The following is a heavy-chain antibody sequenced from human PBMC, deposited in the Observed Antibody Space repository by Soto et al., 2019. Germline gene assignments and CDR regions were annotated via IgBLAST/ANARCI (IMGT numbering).Heavy chain of an antibody. CDR2: IIPILGIA. D-gene: IGHD1-26*01. J-gene: IGHJ4*02. CDR1: GGPFSRYT. V-gene: IGHV1-69*08. CDR3: ARDHSGNGRLFGSQD. Sequence: QVQLVQSGAEVKKPGSSVKVSCKASGGPFSRYTISWVRQAPGQGLEWMGRIIPILGIANYAQKFQGSVTITADKSTSTAYMELSSLRSEDTAVYYCARDHSGNGRLFGSQDWGQGTLVTGSS.